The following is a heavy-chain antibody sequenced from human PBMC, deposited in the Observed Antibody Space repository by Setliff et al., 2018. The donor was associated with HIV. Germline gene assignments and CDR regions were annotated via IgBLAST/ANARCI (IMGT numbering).Heavy chain of an antibody. V-gene: IGHV4-39*01. J-gene: IGHJ6*03. CDR3: ARQWAERVMDV. CDR1: GGSIDSFSYY. D-gene: IGHD1-26*01. Sequence: PSETLSLTCAVSGGSIDSFSYYWGWIRQTPGKELEWIGNIYHSGSTNYNPSLKSRAAISVDRSKMHFFLKLRSVTAADTAVYYCARQWAERVMDVWGNGTTVTVSS. CDR2: IYHSGST.